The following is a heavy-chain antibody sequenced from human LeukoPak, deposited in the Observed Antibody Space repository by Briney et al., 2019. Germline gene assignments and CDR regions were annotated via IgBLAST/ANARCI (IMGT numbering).Heavy chain of an antibody. J-gene: IGHJ4*02. CDR3: AKDAQRGFDYSNSLEY. CDR2: IWGDKSNK. CDR1: GFIFNHHA. Sequence: GGSLRLSCAASGFIFNHHAMHWVRQAPGKGLEWVAVIWGDKSNKFYADSVRGRFTISRDDSRKTVYLQMDTMTVEDTAVYYCAKDAQRGFDYSNSLEYWGQGALVTVAS. V-gene: IGHV3-33*06. D-gene: IGHD4-11*01.